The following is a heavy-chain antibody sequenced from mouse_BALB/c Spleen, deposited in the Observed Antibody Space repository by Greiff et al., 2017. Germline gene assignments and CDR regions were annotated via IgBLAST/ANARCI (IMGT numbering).Heavy chain of an antibody. J-gene: IGHJ2*01. Sequence: EVKLVESGGGLVQPGGSLKLSCAASGFTFSSYTMSWVRQTPEKRLEWVAYISSGSSTIYYADTVKGRFTISRDNPKNTLFLQMTSLRSEDTAMYYCARSFYDGYSFYFDYWGQGTTLTVSS. CDR3: ARSFYDGYSFYFDY. CDR2: ISSGSSTI. CDR1: GFTFSSYT. D-gene: IGHD2-3*01. V-gene: IGHV5-17*02.